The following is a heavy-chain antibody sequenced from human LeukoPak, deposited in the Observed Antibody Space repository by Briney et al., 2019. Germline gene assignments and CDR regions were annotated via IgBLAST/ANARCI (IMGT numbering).Heavy chain of an antibody. V-gene: IGHV3-7*01. J-gene: IGHJ4*02. CDR1: GLTFTTYW. D-gene: IGHD2-2*02. CDR3: ARSLGCSSSSCYMDY. Sequence: GGSLRLSCAASGLTFTTYWMSWVRQAPGKGLEWVANIRQDESEKYYVDSVKGRFTISRDNTKKSLYLQMNSLRAEDTAVYYCARSLGCSSSSCYMDYWGQGTLVTVSS. CDR2: IRQDESEK.